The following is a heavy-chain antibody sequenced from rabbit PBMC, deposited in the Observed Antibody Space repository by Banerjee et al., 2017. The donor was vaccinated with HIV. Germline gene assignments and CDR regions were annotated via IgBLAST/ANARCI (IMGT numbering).Heavy chain of an antibody. J-gene: IGHJ4*01. D-gene: IGHD1-1*01. V-gene: IGHV1S45*01. Sequence: QEQLEESGGGLVQPEGSLTLTCTASGFSFSNKYVMCWVRQAPGKGLEWIACIYAGSSGSTYYASWAKGRVTISKTSSTTVTLQMTSLTAADTATYFCARDLSSSGGYIFSLWGPGTLVTVS. CDR1: GFSFSNKYV. CDR2: IYAGSSGST. CDR3: ARDLSSSGGYIFSL.